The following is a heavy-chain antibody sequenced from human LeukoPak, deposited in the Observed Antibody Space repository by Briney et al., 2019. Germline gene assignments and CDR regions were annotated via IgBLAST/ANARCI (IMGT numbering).Heavy chain of an antibody. CDR3: ARDHVGDDAFDI. V-gene: IGHV1-2*02. CDR2: INPNTGDT. D-gene: IGHD1-26*01. J-gene: IGHJ3*02. CDR1: GYTFNVYY. Sequence: PSASVKVSCKASGYTFNVYYIHWVRQAPGRGLEWMGWINPNTGDTNYAQKFQGRVTMTRDTSITTAYMELSGLRSDDTAVYYCARDHVGDDAFDIWGQGTMVTVSS.